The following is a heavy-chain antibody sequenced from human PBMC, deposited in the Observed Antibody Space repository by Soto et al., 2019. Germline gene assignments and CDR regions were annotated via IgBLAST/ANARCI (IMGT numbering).Heavy chain of an antibody. CDR3: ARMATFGSLNWFDP. V-gene: IGHV1-8*01. CDR2: MNPGSGDT. CDR1: GYSFTNND. J-gene: IGHJ5*02. Sequence: ASLKVSCKASGYSFTNNDVSWVRQATGQGLEWMGWMNPGSGDTGYAQKFQGRVTMTRDISIATAYMELSSLRSDDTAIYYCARMATFGSLNWFDPWGQGTLVTVSS. D-gene: IGHD3-16*01.